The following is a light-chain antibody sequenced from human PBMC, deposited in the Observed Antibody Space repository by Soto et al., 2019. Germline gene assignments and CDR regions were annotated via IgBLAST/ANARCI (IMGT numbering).Light chain of an antibody. CDR1: QGISSY. V-gene: IGKV1-5*03. CDR3: QQYNSYPKT. CDR2: KAS. J-gene: IGKJ2*01. Sequence: IQVTQSPSSLSASVGDRVTITCRASQGISSYLAWYQQKPGKSPKLLIYKASILDSGVPSRFRGSGSGTEFTLTITGLQPDDLATYYCQQYNSYPKTFGQGTKLEI.